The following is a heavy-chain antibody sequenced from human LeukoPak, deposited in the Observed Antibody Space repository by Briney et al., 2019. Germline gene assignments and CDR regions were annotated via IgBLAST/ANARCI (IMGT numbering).Heavy chain of an antibody. J-gene: IGHJ6*03. Sequence: SETLSLTCTVSGYSISNGYYWGWIRQPPGKGLEWIGSIYHTGSTYYNPSLKSRVTIGVDTSKNQFSLKLSSVTAADTAVYYCAREDIVVVPAAIQGYYYYMDVWGKGTTVTISS. V-gene: IGHV4-38-2*02. CDR2: IYHTGST. CDR3: AREDIVVVPAAIQGYYYYMDV. CDR1: GYSISNGYY. D-gene: IGHD2-2*01.